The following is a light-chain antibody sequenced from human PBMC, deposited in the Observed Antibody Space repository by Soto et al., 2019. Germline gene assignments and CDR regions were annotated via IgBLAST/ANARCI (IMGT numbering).Light chain of an antibody. J-gene: IGKJ1*01. CDR1: QGISSY. Sequence: DIQLTQSPSFLSASVGDRVTITCRASQGISSYLAWYQQKPGKAPKLLIYAASTLQSGVPSRFSGSGSGTEFTLTISSLQPEDFTNYYCQQLNSYPRTFGQGTKVEIK. CDR2: AAS. CDR3: QQLNSYPRT. V-gene: IGKV1-9*01.